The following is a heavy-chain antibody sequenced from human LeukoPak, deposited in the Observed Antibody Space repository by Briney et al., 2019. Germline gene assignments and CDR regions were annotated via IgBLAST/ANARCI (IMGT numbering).Heavy chain of an antibody. D-gene: IGHD4-17*01. J-gene: IGHJ3*02. CDR1: GFTFSDYY. CDR3: ARVKATVTTPDAFDI. CDR2: ISPSAATI. V-gene: IGHV3-11*01. Sequence: GGSLRLSCVASGFTFSDYYMTWIRQAPGKGLEWLSYISPSAATIYSADSVKGRFTISRDNTNNSLYLQMDSLRADDTAMYYCARVKATVTTPDAFDIWGQGTMVTVSS.